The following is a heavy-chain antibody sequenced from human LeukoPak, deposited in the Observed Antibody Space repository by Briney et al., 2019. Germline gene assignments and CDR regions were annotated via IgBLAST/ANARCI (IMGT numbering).Heavy chain of an antibody. CDR2: ISYDGSNK. CDR1: GFTFSSYG. J-gene: IGHJ4*02. D-gene: IGHD3-22*01. Sequence: PGGSLRLSCAASGFTFSSYGMHWVRQAPGKGLEWVAVISYDGSNKYYADSVKGRFTISRDNSKNTLYLQMNSLRAEDTAVYYCAKVRARYESSGYFAYWGQETLVTFPS. V-gene: IGHV3-30*18. CDR3: AKVRARYESSGYFAY.